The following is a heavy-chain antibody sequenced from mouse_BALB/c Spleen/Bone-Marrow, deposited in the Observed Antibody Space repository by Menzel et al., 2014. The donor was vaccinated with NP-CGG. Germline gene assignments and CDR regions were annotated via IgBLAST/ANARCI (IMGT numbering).Heavy chain of an antibody. CDR2: ISSGGSYT. J-gene: IGHJ3*01. CDR1: GFTFSSYG. V-gene: IGHV5-6*01. Sequence: EVKLVESGGDLVKPGGSLKLSCAASGFTFSSYGMSWVRQTPDKRLEWVATISSGGSYTYYPDSVKGRFTISRDNANNTMSLRMSSLKSKDTAMYYCARGGGAYYGNYWFAYWGQGTLVTVSA. CDR3: ARGGGAYYGNYWFAY. D-gene: IGHD2-10*01.